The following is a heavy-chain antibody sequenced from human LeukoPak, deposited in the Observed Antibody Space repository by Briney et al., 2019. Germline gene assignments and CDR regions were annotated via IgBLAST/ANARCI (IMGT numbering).Heavy chain of an antibody. Sequence: GGSLRLSCAASGFTFSNAWMSWVRQAPGKGLEWVGRIKSKTDGGTTDYAAPVKGRFTISRDDSKNTLYLQMNSLKTEDTAVYYCAREGFSRGYYQYYYMDVWGKGTTVTVSS. CDR2: IKSKTDGGTT. V-gene: IGHV3-15*01. D-gene: IGHD6-13*01. CDR1: GFTFSNAW. CDR3: AREGFSRGYYQYYYMDV. J-gene: IGHJ6*03.